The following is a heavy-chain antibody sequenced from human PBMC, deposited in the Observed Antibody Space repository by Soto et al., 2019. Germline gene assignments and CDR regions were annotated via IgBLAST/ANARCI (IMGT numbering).Heavy chain of an antibody. CDR1: GFTFRSLT. CDR3: TRDASRDSSARGWFDP. Sequence: GGSLRLACAASGFTFRSLTMNWVRQAPGKGLEWVSTISSNSAYIYYTDALRGRFTISRDNAKNSLHLQMNSLRAEDTAVYYCTRDASRDSSARGWFDPWGPGTLVTV. D-gene: IGHD6-13*01. V-gene: IGHV3-21*01. CDR2: ISSNSAYI. J-gene: IGHJ5*02.